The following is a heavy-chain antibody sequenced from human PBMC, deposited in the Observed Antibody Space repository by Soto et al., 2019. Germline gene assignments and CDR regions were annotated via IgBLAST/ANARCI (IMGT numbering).Heavy chain of an antibody. CDR2: IFHSGST. CDR3: ARVYSGSYSDY. V-gene: IGHV4-4*02. Sequence: WETLSLTCAVSGGSIRSNNWWSWGRQPPGRGLEWIGEIFHSGSTNYNPSLKTRVTISVDKSKNQFSLKLSSVTVAHTTVYDCARVYSGSYSDYWGQGTLVTVSS. D-gene: IGHD1-26*01. CDR1: GGSIRSNNW. J-gene: IGHJ4*02.